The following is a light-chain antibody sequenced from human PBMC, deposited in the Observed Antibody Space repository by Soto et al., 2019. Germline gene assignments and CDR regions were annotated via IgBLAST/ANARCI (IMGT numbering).Light chain of an antibody. CDR3: QQYFSWT. CDR1: QTISSNY. J-gene: IGKJ1*01. V-gene: IGKV3-20*01. Sequence: EIVWTQSPGTLSVSPGERATLSCRASQTISSNYLAWYQQKPGQAPSLLIDGTSSRATGIPDRVSGRGSGTDSTITISRLEPEDSAIYYGQQYFSWTFGHGTKVEIK. CDR2: GTS.